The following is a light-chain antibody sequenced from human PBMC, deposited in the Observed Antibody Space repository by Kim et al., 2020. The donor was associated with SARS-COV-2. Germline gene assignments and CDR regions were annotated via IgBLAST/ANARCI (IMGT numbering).Light chain of an antibody. V-gene: IGLV2-14*03. CDR2: DVS. CDR3: SSYTSSSTPYV. Sequence: QWITLSCPGTSSDVGGYNYVSWYQQHPGKAPKLMIYDVSNRPSGVSNRFSGSKSGNTASLTISGLQAEDEADYYCSSYTSSSTPYVFGTGTKVTVL. CDR1: SSDVGGYNY. J-gene: IGLJ1*01.